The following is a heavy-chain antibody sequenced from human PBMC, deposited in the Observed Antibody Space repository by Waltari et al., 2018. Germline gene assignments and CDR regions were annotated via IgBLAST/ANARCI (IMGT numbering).Heavy chain of an antibody. V-gene: IGHV3-74*01. CDR2: ISTEGSMT. CDR3: SRDPYGD. CDR1: GLTFSAYW. J-gene: IGHJ4*02. Sequence: EGQLVESGGGFVQPGESLRLSCVDSGLTFSAYWMQWYRRGPGKGLEWVSRISTEGSMTAYANSVKGRFTISRDNGQKTVYLEMRSLRPEDTAIYYCSRDPYGDWGQGTLVTVSS. D-gene: IGHD3-16*01.